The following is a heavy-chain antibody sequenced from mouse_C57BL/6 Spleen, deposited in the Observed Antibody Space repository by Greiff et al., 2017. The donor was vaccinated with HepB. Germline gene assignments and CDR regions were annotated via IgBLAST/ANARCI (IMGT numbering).Heavy chain of an antibody. J-gene: IGHJ2*01. V-gene: IGHV5-17*01. Sequence: EVQLVESGGGLVKPGGSLKLSCAASGFTFSDYGMHWVRQAPEKGLEWVAYISSGSSTIYYADKVKGRFTISRDNAKNTLFLQMTSLRSEDTAMYYCARKDYDAGYYFGYWGQGTTLTVSS. CDR3: ARKDYDAGYYFGY. CDR1: GFTFSDYG. D-gene: IGHD2-4*01. CDR2: ISSGSSTI.